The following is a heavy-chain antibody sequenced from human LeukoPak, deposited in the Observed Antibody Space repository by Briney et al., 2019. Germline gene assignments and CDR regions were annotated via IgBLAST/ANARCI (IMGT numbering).Heavy chain of an antibody. D-gene: IGHD1-26*01. V-gene: IGHV1-46*01. J-gene: IGHJ5*02. Sequence: ASVKVSCKASGHTFTNYYMHWVRQAPGQGLEWMGIINPSGGSTSYAQKFRGRVTMTSDTSTSTVYMELRSLRSEDTAVYYCARGGFGLGVGSTKGLNWLDPWGQGTLVTVSS. CDR2: INPSGGST. CDR3: ARGGFGLGVGSTKGLNWLDP. CDR1: GHTFTNYY.